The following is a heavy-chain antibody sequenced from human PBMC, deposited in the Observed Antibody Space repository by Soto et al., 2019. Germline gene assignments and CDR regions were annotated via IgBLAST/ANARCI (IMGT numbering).Heavy chain of an antibody. V-gene: IGHV1-3*01. CDR1: GYISTNFA. Sequence: ASVKVSCKASGYISTNFAMHWVRQVPGQRLEWMGWINAGNGDTEYSQKFQDRVTITRDTSASTAYMELSSLRSEDTAMYYCASKNSGSSWYTVDFDYWGQGTLVTVSS. CDR2: INAGNGDT. CDR3: ASKNSGSSWYTVDFDY. J-gene: IGHJ4*02. D-gene: IGHD6-13*01.